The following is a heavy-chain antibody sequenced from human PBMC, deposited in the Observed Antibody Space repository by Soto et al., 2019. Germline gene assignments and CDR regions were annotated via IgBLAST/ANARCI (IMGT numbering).Heavy chain of an antibody. J-gene: IGHJ4*02. CDR1: WFTVSSNS. D-gene: IGHD3-3*01. V-gene: IGHV3-53*05. Sequence: GGSLILSCATSWFTVSSNSMTWVRQAPGEGLEWVSVIYSGGSTYYGASVKGRFTIARDNAKNSLSPPMPSLRAEATAWSYCPNFRILAQWGQGTLVTVSS. CDR3: PNFRILAQ. CDR2: IYSGGST.